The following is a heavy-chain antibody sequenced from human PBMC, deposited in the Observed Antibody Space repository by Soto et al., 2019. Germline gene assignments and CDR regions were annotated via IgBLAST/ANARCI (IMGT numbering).Heavy chain of an antibody. V-gene: IGHV3-23*01. Sequence: EVQVLESGGGLVQPGGSLRLSCAASGFTFSNYAMSWVRQAPGKGLEWVSTISGSGDNTDYVASVKGRFTISRDNSKNTLYLQMNSLRAEDTAVYYCAKDPLTVTPYFDYWGQGTLVTVSS. CDR3: AKDPLTVTPYFDY. CDR1: GFTFSNYA. CDR2: ISGSGDNT. J-gene: IGHJ4*02. D-gene: IGHD4-17*01.